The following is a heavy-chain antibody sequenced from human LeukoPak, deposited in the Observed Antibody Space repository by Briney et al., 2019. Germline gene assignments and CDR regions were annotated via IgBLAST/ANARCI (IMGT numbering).Heavy chain of an antibody. Sequence: SETLSLTCAVDGGSFSIYYWSWIRQPPGKGLEWIGEINHSGSTNYNPSLKSRVTISVDTSKNQFSLKLSSVTAADTAVYYCARVGSSWYNHYYFDYWGQGTLVTVSS. V-gene: IGHV4-34*01. D-gene: IGHD6-13*01. J-gene: IGHJ4*02. CDR1: GGSFSIYY. CDR2: INHSGST. CDR3: ARVGSSWYNHYYFDY.